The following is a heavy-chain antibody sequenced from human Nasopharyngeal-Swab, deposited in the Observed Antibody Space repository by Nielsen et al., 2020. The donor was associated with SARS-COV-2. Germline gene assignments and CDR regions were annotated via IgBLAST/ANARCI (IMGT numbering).Heavy chain of an antibody. CDR2: ISSSSSTI. J-gene: IGHJ4*02. CDR3: ARGSTTSDDFWSGYYTRALFDY. Sequence: GESLKISYAASGFTFSSYSMNWVRQAPGKGLEWVSYISSSSSTIYYADSVKGRFTISRDNAKNSLYLQMNSLRDEDTAVYYCARGSTTSDDFWSGYYTRALFDYWGQGTLVTVSS. D-gene: IGHD3-3*01. CDR1: GFTFSSYS. V-gene: IGHV3-48*02.